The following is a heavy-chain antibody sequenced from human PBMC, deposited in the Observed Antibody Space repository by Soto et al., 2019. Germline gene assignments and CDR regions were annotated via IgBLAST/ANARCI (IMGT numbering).Heavy chain of an antibody. CDR3: ARIGAQQKSRDSPSYYGMDV. CDR2: ISYDGSNK. Sequence: PGGSLRLSCAASVFTFSSYAMHWVRQAPGKGTEWVSVISYDGSNKYYADYVKGRFTISRDNSKNTLYLQMNSLRGEDTAVYYCARIGAQQKSRDSPSYYGMDVSGQGTTVTVSS. CDR1: VFTFSSYA. J-gene: IGHJ6*02. V-gene: IGHV3-30-3*01. D-gene: IGHD6-13*01.